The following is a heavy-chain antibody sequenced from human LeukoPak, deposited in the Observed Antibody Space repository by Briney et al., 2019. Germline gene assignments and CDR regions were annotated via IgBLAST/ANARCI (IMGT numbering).Heavy chain of an antibody. Sequence: GGSLRLSCAAYGFTFNSYVMSWVRQAPGKGLEWVSAINGGGGNTYYADSVKGRFTISRDNSKNMVYLQMNNLRADDTAVYYCAKSVVVITFRFDDWGQGALVTVSS. D-gene: IGHD2-15*01. V-gene: IGHV3-23*01. J-gene: IGHJ4*02. CDR3: AKSVVVITFRFDD. CDR2: INGGGGNT. CDR1: GFTFNSYV.